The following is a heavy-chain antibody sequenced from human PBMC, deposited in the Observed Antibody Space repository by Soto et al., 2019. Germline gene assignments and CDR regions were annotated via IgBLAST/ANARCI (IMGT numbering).Heavy chain of an antibody. CDR3: ARDRKNSNWPNFDS. Sequence: QVQLVQSGSEVTEPGSSVKISCKTSEDTFSIYTLSWVRQAPGQGLVWMGRVLPFLDVTTSSQRFQGRVTIAADRSTTTADMELSSLTFEDTAVYYCARDRKNSNWPNFDSWGPGTLVTFSS. V-gene: IGHV1-69*02. D-gene: IGHD6-13*01. J-gene: IGHJ4*02. CDR2: VLPFLDVT. CDR1: EDTFSIYT.